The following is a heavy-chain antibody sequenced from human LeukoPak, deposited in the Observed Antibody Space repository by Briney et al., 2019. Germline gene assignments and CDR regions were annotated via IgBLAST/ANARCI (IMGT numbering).Heavy chain of an antibody. CDR3: ARFLYYDSSGYYYYYGMDV. D-gene: IGHD3-22*01. CDR2: TSYSGST. CDR1: GGSVSNGSYY. V-gene: IGHV4-61*01. Sequence: SETLSLTCTVSGGSVSNGSYYWSWIRQPPGKGLEWIGYTSYSGSTNYNPSLKSRVTISVDTSKNQFSLKLSSVTAADTAVYYCARFLYYDSSGYYYYYGMDVWGQGTTVTVSS. J-gene: IGHJ6*02.